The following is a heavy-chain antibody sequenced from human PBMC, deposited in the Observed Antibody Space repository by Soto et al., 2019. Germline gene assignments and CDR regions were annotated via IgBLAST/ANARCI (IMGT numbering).Heavy chain of an antibody. CDR3: TRPRLVSAAFKEYNWFDP. Sequence: EVQLVESGGGLVQPGGSLKLSCAASGFTFSGSAMHWVRQASGKGLEWVGRIRSKANSYATAYAASVKGRFTISRDDSQHAAYLQMNSLKTADTAVYYCTRPRLVSAAFKEYNWFDPWGQGTLVNVSS. CDR1: GFTFSGSA. D-gene: IGHD6-13*01. J-gene: IGHJ5*02. V-gene: IGHV3-73*01. CDR2: IRSKANSYAT.